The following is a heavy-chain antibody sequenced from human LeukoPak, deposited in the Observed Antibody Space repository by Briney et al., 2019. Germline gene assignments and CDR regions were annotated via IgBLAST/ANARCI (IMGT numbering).Heavy chain of an antibody. CDR3: AKDRGSPIFDY. D-gene: IGHD1-26*01. CDR2: ISGSGGST. V-gene: IGHV3-23*01. Sequence: PGGSLRLSCAASGFTVSSNYMSWVRQAPGKGLEWVSAISGSGGSTYYADSVKGRFTISRDNSKNTLYLQMNSLRAEDTAVYYCAKDRGSPIFDYWGQGTLVTVSS. J-gene: IGHJ4*02. CDR1: GFTVSSNY.